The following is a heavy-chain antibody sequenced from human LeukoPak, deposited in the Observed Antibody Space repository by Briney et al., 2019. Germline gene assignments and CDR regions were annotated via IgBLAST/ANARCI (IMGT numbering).Heavy chain of an antibody. CDR2: MNPNSGNT. V-gene: IGHV1-8*01. CDR1: GYTFTSYD. CDR3: ARGRRDFWSGYYWLADAFDI. Sequence: GASVKLSCKASGYTFTSYDINWVRQATGQGLEWMGWMNPNSGNTGYAQKFQGRVTMTRNTSISTAYMELSSLRSEDTAVYYCARGRRDFWSGYYWLADAFDIWGQGTRVTVSS. D-gene: IGHD3-3*01. J-gene: IGHJ3*02.